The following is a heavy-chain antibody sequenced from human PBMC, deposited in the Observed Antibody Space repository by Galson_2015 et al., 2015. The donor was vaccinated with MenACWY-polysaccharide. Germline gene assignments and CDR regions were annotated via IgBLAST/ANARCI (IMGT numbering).Heavy chain of an antibody. J-gene: IGHJ4*02. D-gene: IGHD4-17*01. V-gene: IGHV3-15*01. Sequence: SLRLSCAASGFTFSNAWMSWVRQAPGKGLEWVGRIKSKTDGGTTDYAAPVKGRFTISRDDSKNTLYLQMNSLKTEDTAVYYCTTDFDMGRLDYGDSYWGQGTLVTVSS. CDR2: IKSKTDGGTT. CDR1: GFTFSNAW. CDR3: TTDFDMGRLDYGDSY.